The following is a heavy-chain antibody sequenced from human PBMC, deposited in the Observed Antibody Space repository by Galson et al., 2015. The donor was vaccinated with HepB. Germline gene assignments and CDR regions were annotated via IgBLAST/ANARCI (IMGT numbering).Heavy chain of an antibody. CDR2: TNHSGST. CDR3: VERAVAGPNSWFDP. J-gene: IGHJ5*02. CDR1: GGSFSGYY. D-gene: IGHD6-19*01. Sequence: LSLTCAVYGGSFSGYYWSWIRQPPGKGLEWIGETNHSGSTNYNPSLKSRVTISVDTSKNQFSLKLTSVTAADTAVYYCVERAVAGPNSWFDPWGQGTLVTVSS. V-gene: IGHV4-34*01.